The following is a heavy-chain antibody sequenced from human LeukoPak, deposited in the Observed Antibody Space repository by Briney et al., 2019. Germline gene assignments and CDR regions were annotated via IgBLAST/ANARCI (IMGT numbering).Heavy chain of an antibody. V-gene: IGHV4-61*02. D-gene: IGHD1-14*01. Sequence: PSQTLSLTCTVSGGSISSGYYYWSWIRQPAGKGLEWIGRINTSGSTNYTPSLKSRVTISIDTSKNQFSLKLTSVTAADTAVYYCARGDTGYYYMDVWGKGTTVTISS. CDR1: GGSISSGYYY. J-gene: IGHJ6*03. CDR3: ARGDTGYYYMDV. CDR2: INTSGST.